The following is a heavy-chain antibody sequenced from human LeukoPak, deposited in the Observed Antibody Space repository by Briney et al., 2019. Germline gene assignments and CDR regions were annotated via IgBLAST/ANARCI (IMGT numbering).Heavy chain of an antibody. D-gene: IGHD3-10*01. CDR1: GFTFSGYA. Sequence: PGGSLRLSCAASGFTFSGYAMSWVRQAPGKGLEWVSAISGSGGSTYYADSVKGRFTISRDNSKNTLYLQMNGLRAEDTAVYYCAKSFRGGYYYYYGMDVWGQGTTVTVSS. CDR3: AKSFRGGYYYYYGMDV. V-gene: IGHV3-23*01. J-gene: IGHJ6*02. CDR2: ISGSGGST.